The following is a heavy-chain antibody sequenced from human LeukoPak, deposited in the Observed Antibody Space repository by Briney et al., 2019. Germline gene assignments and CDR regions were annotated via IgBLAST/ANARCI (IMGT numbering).Heavy chain of an antibody. D-gene: IGHD2/OR15-2a*01. CDR1: GFTFSSYG. CDR2: IWYDGSNK. Sequence: PGGSLRLSCAASGFTFSSYGMHWVRQAPGKGLEWVALIWYDGSNKYYADSVKGRLTISRDNSKNTLYLQMNSLGAEGTAVYYCAREGPRGNSQFDYWGQGTLVTVSS. CDR3: AREGPRGNSQFDY. V-gene: IGHV3-33*01. J-gene: IGHJ4*02.